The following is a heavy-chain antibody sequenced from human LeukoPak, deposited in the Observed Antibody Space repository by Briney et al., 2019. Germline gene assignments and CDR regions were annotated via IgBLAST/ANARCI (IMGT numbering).Heavy chain of an antibody. CDR1: GYSFTNYW. J-gene: IGHJ4*02. V-gene: IGHV5-51*01. CDR3: ARLRRGGSYSTYYFHY. CDR2: IYPGDSDT. Sequence: KAGEPLKISCKASGYSFTNYWIGWVRQMPGKGLEWMGIIYPGDSDTRYSPSFQGQVTISADKSISTAYLQWSSLKASVTAMYYCARLRRGGSYSTYYFHYWGQGTLVTVSS. D-gene: IGHD1-26*01.